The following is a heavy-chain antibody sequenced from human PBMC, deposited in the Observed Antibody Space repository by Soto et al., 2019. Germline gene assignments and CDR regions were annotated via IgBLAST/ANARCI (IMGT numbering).Heavy chain of an antibody. CDR1: GGTFLSYT. J-gene: IGHJ4*02. D-gene: IGHD6-19*01. CDR2: IITILGIA. V-gene: IGHV1-69*02. CDR3: ARGLYSSGWFDRDY. Sequence: SATVSFRASGGTFLSYTIIWVRQAPGQGLEWMGRIITILGIANYAQKFQGRVTITADKSTSTAYMELSSLRSEDTAVYYCARGLYSSGWFDRDYWGQGTLVTVSS.